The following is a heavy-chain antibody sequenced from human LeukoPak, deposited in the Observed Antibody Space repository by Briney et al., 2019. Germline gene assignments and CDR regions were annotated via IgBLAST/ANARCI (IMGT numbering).Heavy chain of an antibody. V-gene: IGHV1-2*06. J-gene: IGHJ3*01. CDR3: AHGGGSYGDV. CDR2: NDPNGGGT. Sequence: ASVKVSCEVSGYTFTGYYMHRVRQAPGQGLEWMGRNDPNGGGTHYAQKFQGRVTMARDTSISTSYMELTELRSDDTAVYYCAHGGGSYGDVWGQGTMVTVSS. D-gene: IGHD1-26*01. CDR1: GYTFTGYY.